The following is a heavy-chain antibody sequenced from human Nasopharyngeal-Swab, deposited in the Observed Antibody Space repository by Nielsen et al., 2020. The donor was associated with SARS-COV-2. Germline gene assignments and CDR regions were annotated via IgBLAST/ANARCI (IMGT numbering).Heavy chain of an antibody. Sequence: GESLKISCAASGFTFSSYGMHWVRQAPGKGLEWVAVIWYDGSNKYYADSVKGRFTISRDNSKNTLYLQMNSLRAEDTAVYYCARDLLPVGCSGGSCYSPWGQGTLVTVSS. D-gene: IGHD2-15*01. J-gene: IGHJ5*02. CDR1: GFTFSSYG. V-gene: IGHV3-33*01. CDR3: ARDLLPVGCSGGSCYSP. CDR2: IWYDGSNK.